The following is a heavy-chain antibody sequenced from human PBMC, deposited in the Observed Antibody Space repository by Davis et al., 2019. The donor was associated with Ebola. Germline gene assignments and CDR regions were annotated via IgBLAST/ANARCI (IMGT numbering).Heavy chain of an antibody. J-gene: IGHJ6*02. CDR2: IIPYNGAT. Sequence: ASVKVSCKASGYTFIGYYIHWVRQAPGQGLEWMGWIIPYNGATKYAQKFQGRVTMTRDKSISTAYMELSGLTSDDAAVYYCARERSPFDYYYGMDVWGQGTTVTVSS. D-gene: IGHD1-26*01. V-gene: IGHV1-2*02. CDR3: ARERSPFDYYYGMDV. CDR1: GYTFIGYY.